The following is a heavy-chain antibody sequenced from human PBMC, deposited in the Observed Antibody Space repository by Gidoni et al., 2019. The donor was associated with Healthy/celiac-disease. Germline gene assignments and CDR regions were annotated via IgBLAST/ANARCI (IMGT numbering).Heavy chain of an antibody. CDR3: ARQDGDYARTDY. Sequence: QLQLQESGPGLVKPSETLSLPCTVPGCSISSSSYYWGWIRQPPGKGLEWIGSIYYSGSTYYNPSLKSRVTISVDTAKNQFSLKLSSVTAADTAVYYCARQDGDYARTDYWGQGTLVTVSS. J-gene: IGHJ4*02. CDR2: IYYSGST. CDR1: GCSISSSSYY. V-gene: IGHV4-39*01. D-gene: IGHD4-17*01.